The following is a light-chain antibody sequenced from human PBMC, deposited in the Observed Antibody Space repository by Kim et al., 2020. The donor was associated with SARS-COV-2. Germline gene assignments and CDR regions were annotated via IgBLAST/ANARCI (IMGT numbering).Light chain of an antibody. CDR3: QQYDRTPPYT. Sequence: EIVLTQSPGTLSLSPGERATLSCRASQSLSSSYLAWYQQKPGQAPRLLIYDASSRATGIPDRFSGSVSGTDFTLTISRLEPEDFAVYYCQQYDRTPPYTFGQGTKLEI. CDR2: DAS. J-gene: IGKJ2*01. CDR1: QSLSSSY. V-gene: IGKV3-20*01.